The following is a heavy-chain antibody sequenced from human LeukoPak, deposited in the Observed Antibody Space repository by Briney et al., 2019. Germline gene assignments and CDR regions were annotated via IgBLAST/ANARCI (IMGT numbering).Heavy chain of an antibody. CDR2: IYTSGST. D-gene: IGHD3-22*01. Sequence: SQTLSPTCTVSGNSISSGDNYWSWIRQPAGKGLEWIGRIYTSGSTNYNPSLKSRVTISGDTSKNQFSLRLSSVTAADTAVYYCARASYSYDINGWVPFDYWGQGTLVTVSS. J-gene: IGHJ4*02. CDR3: ARASYSYDINGWVPFDY. CDR1: GNSISSGDNY. V-gene: IGHV4-61*02.